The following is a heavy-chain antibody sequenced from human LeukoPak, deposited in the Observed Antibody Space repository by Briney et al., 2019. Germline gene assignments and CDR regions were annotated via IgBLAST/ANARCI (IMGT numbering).Heavy chain of an antibody. D-gene: IGHD1-1*01. Sequence: GGSLRLSCAASGFTFDDYAMHWVRQAPGKGLEWVSGISWNSGSIGYADSVKGRFTISRDNAKNSLYLQMNSLRAEDTALYYCAKGNWNYDYYYGMDVWGQGTTVTVSS. CDR3: AKGNWNYDYYYGMDV. V-gene: IGHV3-9*01. CDR1: GFTFDDYA. CDR2: ISWNSGSI. J-gene: IGHJ6*02.